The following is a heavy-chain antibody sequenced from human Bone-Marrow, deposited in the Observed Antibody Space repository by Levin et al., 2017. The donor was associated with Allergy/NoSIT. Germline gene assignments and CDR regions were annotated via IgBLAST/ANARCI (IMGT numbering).Heavy chain of an antibody. CDR2: INPSGGST. CDR3: ARVLNTGWSPIYDY. J-gene: IGHJ4*02. CDR1: GYTFTSNY. D-gene: IGHD6-19*01. V-gene: IGHV1-46*01. Sequence: EASVKVSCKASGYTFTSNYLHWVRQAPGQGLEWMGMINPSGGSTNYAQRFQGRLTMTGDTSTSTVYMELSSLTSEDTAVYYCARVLNTGWSPIYDYWGQGTLVTVSS.